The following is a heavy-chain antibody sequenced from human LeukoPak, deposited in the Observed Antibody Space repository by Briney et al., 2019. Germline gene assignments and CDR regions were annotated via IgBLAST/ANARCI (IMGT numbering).Heavy chain of an antibody. Sequence: GGSLRLXCAASGFTFSSYSMNWVRQAPGKGLEWVSSISSSSSYIYYADSVKGRFTISRDNAKNSLYLQMNSLRAEDTAVYYCARDPPPAYVDTAMATTWGQGTLVTVSS. V-gene: IGHV3-21*01. CDR2: ISSSSSYI. CDR3: ARDPPPAYVDTAMATT. CDR1: GFTFSSYS. D-gene: IGHD5-18*01. J-gene: IGHJ5*02.